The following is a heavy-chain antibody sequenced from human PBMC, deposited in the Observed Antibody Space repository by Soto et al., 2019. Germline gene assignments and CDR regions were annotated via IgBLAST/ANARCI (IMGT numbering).Heavy chain of an antibody. J-gene: IGHJ4*02. CDR3: AKESRVGGTLTRDFVDY. V-gene: IGHV3-30*18. D-gene: IGHD1-26*01. CDR2: ISYDGSNK. CDR1: GFTFSSYG. Sequence: GGSLRLSCAASGFTFSSYGIHWVRQAPGRGLEWVALISYDGSNKYYADSVKGRFTISSDYSKNTLYLQMSSLRPEDTAVYYCAKESRVGGTLTRDFVDYWGQGTLVTVSS.